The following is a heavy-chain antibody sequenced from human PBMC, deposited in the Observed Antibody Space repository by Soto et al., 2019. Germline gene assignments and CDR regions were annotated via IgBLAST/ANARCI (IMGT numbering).Heavy chain of an antibody. Sequence: EVQLLESGGGFVQPGGSLRLSCAATGFTFSVYAMTWVRQAPGKGLEWVSAVTANGASTYSADSVKGRFTISRDNSKNTMFLQMKSLRAEDTAVYYCASLGVGDWANYYYYYGMDVWGQGTTVTVSS. V-gene: IGHV3-23*01. D-gene: IGHD2-21*02. J-gene: IGHJ6*02. CDR2: VTANGAST. CDR3: ASLGVGDWANYYYYYGMDV. CDR1: GFTFSVYA.